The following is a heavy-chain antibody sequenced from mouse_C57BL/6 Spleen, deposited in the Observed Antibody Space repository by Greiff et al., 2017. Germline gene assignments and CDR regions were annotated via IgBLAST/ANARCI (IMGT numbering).Heavy chain of an antibody. J-gene: IGHJ3*01. CDR2: IYPGNSDT. CDR3: TKDYGSRDWFAY. D-gene: IGHD1-1*01. Sequence: VQLKQSGTVLARPGASVKMSCKTSGYTFTSYWMHWVKQRPGQGLEWIGAIYPGNSDTSYNQKFKGKAKLTAVTSASTAYMELSSLTNEDSAVYYCTKDYGSRDWFAYWGQGTLVTVSA. V-gene: IGHV1-5*01. CDR1: GYTFTSYW.